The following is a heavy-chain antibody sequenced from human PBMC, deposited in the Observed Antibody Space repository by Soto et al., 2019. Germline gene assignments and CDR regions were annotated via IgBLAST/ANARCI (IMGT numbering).Heavy chain of an antibody. D-gene: IGHD3-10*01. Sequence: EVQLVESGGGLVQPGGSLRLSCAASGFTFSSYWMHWVRQAPGKGLVWVSRISGDGSSTNYADSVKGRFTTSRDNAKNTLYLEMSSLRAEDTSKYDCVRESSSLNRSLDYWGQGALVTVSS. CDR2: ISGDGSST. V-gene: IGHV3-74*01. J-gene: IGHJ4*02. CDR1: GFTFSSYW. CDR3: VRESSSLNRSLDY.